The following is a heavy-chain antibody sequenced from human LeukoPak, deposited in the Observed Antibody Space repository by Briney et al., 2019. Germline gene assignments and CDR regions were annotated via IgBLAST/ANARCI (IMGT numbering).Heavy chain of an antibody. CDR1: GGFISSSSYY. CDR2: IYYSGST. D-gene: IGHD6-6*01. Sequence: SETLSLTCTVSGGFISSSSYYWGWIRQPPGKGLEWIGSIYYSGSTYYNPSLKSRVTISVDTSKNQFSLKLSSVTAADTVVYYCARHEYSSSYRFDSWGQGTLVTVSS. V-gene: IGHV4-39*01. CDR3: ARHEYSSSYRFDS. J-gene: IGHJ4*02.